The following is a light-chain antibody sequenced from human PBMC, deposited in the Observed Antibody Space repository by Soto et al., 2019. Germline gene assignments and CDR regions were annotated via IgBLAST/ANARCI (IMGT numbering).Light chain of an antibody. J-gene: IGKJ1*01. CDR2: FAS. CDR1: RNIISN. V-gene: IGKV3-15*01. Sequence: EIVMTQSPGTLSESPGERVTLSCRANRNIISNLAWYQQKPGQAPRLLIFFASTRATGVPDRFSGSGSGRDFTLPISSLQPPDFGVYYCQQYYTCTRGTFGQGTKVDIK. CDR3: QQYYTCTRGT.